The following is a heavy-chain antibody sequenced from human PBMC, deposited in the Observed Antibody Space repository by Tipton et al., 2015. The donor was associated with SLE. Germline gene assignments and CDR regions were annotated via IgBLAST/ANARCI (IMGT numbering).Heavy chain of an antibody. CDR3: ARDEATIGAFDI. CDR2: IYTSGST. CDR1: GGSISSGGYY. J-gene: IGHJ3*02. Sequence: TLSLTCTVSGGSISSGGYYWSWIRQHPGKGLEWIGRIYTSGSTNYNPPLKSRVTIPVDTSKNQFSLKLSSVTAADTAVYYCARDEATIGAFDIWGQGTMVTVSS. D-gene: IGHD5-12*01. V-gene: IGHV4-61*02.